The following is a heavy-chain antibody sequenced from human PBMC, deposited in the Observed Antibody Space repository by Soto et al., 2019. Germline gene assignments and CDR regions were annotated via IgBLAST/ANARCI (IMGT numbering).Heavy chain of an antibody. D-gene: IGHD3-9*01. CDR1: GYTFTSYG. V-gene: IGHV1-18*01. J-gene: IGHJ4*02. CDR3: ARSGYYDILTGYYAGDY. CDR2: ISAYNGNT. Sequence: ASVKVSCKASGYTFTSYGISWVRLAPGQGLEWMGWISAYNGNTNYAQKLQGRVTMTTDTSTSTAYMELRSLRSDDTAVYYCARSGYYDILTGYYAGDYWGQGTLVTSPQ.